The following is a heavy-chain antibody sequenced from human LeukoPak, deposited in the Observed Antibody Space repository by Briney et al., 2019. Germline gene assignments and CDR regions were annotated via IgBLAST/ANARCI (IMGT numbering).Heavy chain of an antibody. CDR2: IYYSGST. Sequence: SETLSLTCTVSGGSISSSSYYWGWIRQPPGKGLEWIGSIYYSGSTYYNPSLKSRVTISVDTSKNQFSLKLSSVTAADTAVYYCAREEGPYSGYDLSQIFDYWGQGTLVTVSS. CDR1: GGSISSSSYY. V-gene: IGHV4-39*07. D-gene: IGHD5-12*01. CDR3: AREEGPYSGYDLSQIFDY. J-gene: IGHJ4*02.